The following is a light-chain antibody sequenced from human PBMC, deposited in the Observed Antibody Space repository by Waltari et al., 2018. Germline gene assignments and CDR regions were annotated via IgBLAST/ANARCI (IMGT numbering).Light chain of an antibody. CDR2: GAS. V-gene: IGKV4-1*01. J-gene: IGKJ5*01. CDR1: QRVLSTSHRRTY. Sequence: DIVMTQSPDSLAVSLGERATINCKSRQRVLSTSHRRTYIAWDQQKPGQTPRLLINGASTRASGVPDRFSGSGSGTDFTLTVSSLQAEDVAVYYCHQYYIPPLTFGQGTRLEIK. CDR3: HQYYIPPLT.